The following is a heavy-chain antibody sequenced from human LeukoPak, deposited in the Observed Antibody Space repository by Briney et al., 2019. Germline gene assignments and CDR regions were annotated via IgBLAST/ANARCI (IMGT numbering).Heavy chain of an antibody. CDR3: ARQHSSGYYSPHYYYGMDV. V-gene: IGHV1-18*01. CDR2: ISAYKGNT. Sequence: GASVKVSCKASGFTFTTYGISWVRQAPGQGLEWMGLISAYKGNTNYAQKLQGRVTMTTETSTSTAYIEMRSLRYDDTAVYYCARQHSSGYYSPHYYYGMDVWGQGNTATVS. CDR1: GFTFTTYG. J-gene: IGHJ6*02. D-gene: IGHD3-22*01.